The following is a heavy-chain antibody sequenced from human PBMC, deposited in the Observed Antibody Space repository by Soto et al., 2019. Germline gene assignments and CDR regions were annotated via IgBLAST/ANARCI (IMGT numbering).Heavy chain of an antibody. J-gene: IGHJ3*02. CDR1: GYTFTSYG. V-gene: IGHV1-18*01. CDR3: ARDQYGEGALDI. Sequence: ASVKVSCKASGYTFTSYGISWVRQAPGQGLERMGWISAYNGNTNYAQKLQGRVTMTTDTSTSTAYMELRSLRSDDTAVYYCARDQYGEGALDIWGQGTMVTVSS. D-gene: IGHD4-17*01. CDR2: ISAYNGNT.